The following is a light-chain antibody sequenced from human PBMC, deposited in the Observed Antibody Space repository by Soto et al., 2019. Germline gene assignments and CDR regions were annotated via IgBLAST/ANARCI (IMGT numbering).Light chain of an antibody. V-gene: IGKV3-11*01. CDR2: DAP. Sequence: IVWTQSPATVSLSPGKRATLSCRASQSVSSYLAWYQQNPGQAPRLLIYDAPKRAPGIPARFTGGGSGTDFTLTISDVQPEDFALYYCHQRQSWPRTFGQGTKVVIK. CDR3: HQRQSWPRT. CDR1: QSVSSY. J-gene: IGKJ1*01.